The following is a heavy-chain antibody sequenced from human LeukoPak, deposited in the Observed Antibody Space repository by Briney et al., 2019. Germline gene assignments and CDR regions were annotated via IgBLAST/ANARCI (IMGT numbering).Heavy chain of an antibody. CDR1: GYSISSGYY. D-gene: IGHD3-22*01. J-gene: IGHJ4*02. CDR3: ARQGGAYYYDSSGYCDY. Sequence: SETLSLTCAVSGYSISSGYYWGWIRQPPGKGLEWIGSIYHRGSTYYNPSLKSRVTISVDTSKNQFSLKLSSVTAADTAVYYCARQGGAYYYDSSGYCDYWGQGTLVTVSS. CDR2: IYHRGST. V-gene: IGHV4-38-2*01.